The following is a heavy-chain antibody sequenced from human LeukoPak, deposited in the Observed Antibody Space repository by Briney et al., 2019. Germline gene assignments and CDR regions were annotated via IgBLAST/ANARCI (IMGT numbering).Heavy chain of an antibody. CDR2: IYYSGST. J-gene: IGHJ4*02. CDR1: GGSVSSGSYY. V-gene: IGHV4-31*03. D-gene: IGHD3-22*01. Sequence: PSETLSLTCTVSGGSVSSGSYYWSWIRQHPGKGLEWLAYIYYSGSTYYNPSLKSRVTISVDTSKNQFSLKLSSVTATDTAVYYCARFHTSGYYRHFDFWGQGTLVTVSS. CDR3: ARFHTSGYYRHFDF.